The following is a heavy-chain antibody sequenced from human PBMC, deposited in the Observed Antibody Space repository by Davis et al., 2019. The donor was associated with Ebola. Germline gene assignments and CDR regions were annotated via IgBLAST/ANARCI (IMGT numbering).Heavy chain of an antibody. Sequence: PSETLSLTCTVSGGSISSSSYCWGWIRQPPGKGLEWIGSIYYSGSTYYNPSLKSRVTISVDTSKNQFSLKLSSVTAADTAVYYCARPVGHFTIFGDDYYGMDVWGQGTTVTVSS. J-gene: IGHJ6*02. CDR1: GGSISSSSYC. CDR3: ARPVGHFTIFGDDYYGMDV. V-gene: IGHV4-39*01. CDR2: IYYSGST. D-gene: IGHD3-3*01.